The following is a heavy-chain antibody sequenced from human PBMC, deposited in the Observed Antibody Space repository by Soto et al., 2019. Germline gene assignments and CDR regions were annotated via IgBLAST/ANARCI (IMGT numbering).Heavy chain of an antibody. J-gene: IGHJ4*02. CDR1: GGTFSSYA. CDR3: ARGVAARRAYYFDY. Sequence: QVQLVQSGAEVKKPGSSVKVSCKASGGTFSSYAISWVRQAPGQGLEWMGGIIPIFGTANYAQKFQGRVTITADESTSTAYMELSRLRSEDTAVYYCARGVAARRAYYFDYWGQGTLVTVSS. D-gene: IGHD6-6*01. V-gene: IGHV1-69*01. CDR2: IIPIFGTA.